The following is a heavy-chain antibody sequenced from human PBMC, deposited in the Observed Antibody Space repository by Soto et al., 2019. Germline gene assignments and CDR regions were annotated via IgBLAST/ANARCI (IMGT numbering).Heavy chain of an antibody. Sequence: SETLSLTCTVSGGSISSYYWSWIRQPPGKGLEWIGYIYYSGSTNYNPSLKSRVTISVDTSKNQFSLKLNSMTAADTAVYYCARHHRYCSGSSCYLFDNWGQGTLVTVSS. CDR2: IYYSGST. CDR3: ARHHRYCSGSSCYLFDN. J-gene: IGHJ4*02. CDR1: GGSISSYY. V-gene: IGHV4-59*08. D-gene: IGHD2-15*01.